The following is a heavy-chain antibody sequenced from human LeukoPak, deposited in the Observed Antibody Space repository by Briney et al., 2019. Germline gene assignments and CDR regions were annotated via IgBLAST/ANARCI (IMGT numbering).Heavy chain of an antibody. V-gene: IGHV3-33*01. J-gene: IGHJ4*02. Sequence: GGSLRLSCAASGFTFSNYDVHWVRQAPGKGLEWVAVIWYDGSNKYYVDSVKGRFTISRDTSKNTLYLQMNSLSAEDTAVYYCARHGYNYGFDYWGQGTLVTVSS. CDR2: IWYDGSNK. D-gene: IGHD5-24*01. CDR1: GFTFSNYD. CDR3: ARHGYNYGFDY.